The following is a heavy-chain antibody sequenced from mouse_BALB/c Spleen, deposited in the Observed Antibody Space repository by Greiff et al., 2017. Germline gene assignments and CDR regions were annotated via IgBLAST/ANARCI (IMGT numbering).Heavy chain of an antibody. V-gene: IGHV1S81*02. J-gene: IGHJ3*01. Sequence: QVLLQQSGAELVKPGASVKLSCKASGYTFTSFYMYWVKQRPGQGLEWIGEINPSNGGTNFNEKFKSKATLTVDKSSSTAYMQLSSLTSEDSAVYYCAREDYDFAWFAYWGQGTLVTVSA. CDR2: INPSNGGT. D-gene: IGHD2-4*01. CDR1: GYTFTSFY. CDR3: AREDYDFAWFAY.